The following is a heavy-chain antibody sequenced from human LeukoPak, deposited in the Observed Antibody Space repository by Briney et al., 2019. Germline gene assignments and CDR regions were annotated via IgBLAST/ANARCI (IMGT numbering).Heavy chain of an antibody. Sequence: GGSLRLSCAATGFTFSTYWMSWVRQAPGKGLEWVANIKQDGREKYYVDSLKGRFTISRDNAKNSLYLQMNSLRAEDTAVYYCARRGYGNWFDPWAREPWSPSPQ. CDR3: ARRGYGNWFDP. CDR2: IKQDGREK. J-gene: IGHJ5*02. CDR1: GFTFSTYW. V-gene: IGHV3-7*01. D-gene: IGHD5-12*01.